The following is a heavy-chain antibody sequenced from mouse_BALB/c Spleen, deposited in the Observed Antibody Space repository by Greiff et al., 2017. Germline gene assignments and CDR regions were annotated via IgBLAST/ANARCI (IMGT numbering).Heavy chain of an antibody. Sequence: EVQLQESGPGLVKPSQSLSLTCSVTGYSITSGYYWNWIRQFPGNKLEWMGYISYDGSNNYNPSLKNRISITRDTSKNQFFLKLNSVTTEDTATYYCARGGYYGSSEDYWGQGTTLTVSS. CDR1: GYSITSGYY. D-gene: IGHD1-1*01. V-gene: IGHV3-6*02. J-gene: IGHJ2*01. CDR3: ARGGYYGSSEDY. CDR2: ISYDGSN.